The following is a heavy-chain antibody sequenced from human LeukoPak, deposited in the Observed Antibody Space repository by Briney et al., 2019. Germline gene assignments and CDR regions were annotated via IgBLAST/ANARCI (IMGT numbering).Heavy chain of an antibody. J-gene: IGHJ4*02. CDR3: ARPPSRGYSSSFEY. CDR1: GYSFPTYW. D-gene: IGHD2-2*03. V-gene: IGHV5-51*01. Sequence: GESLKISCKGSGYSFPTYWIAWVRQMPRKGLEWMGIIYPDESNIRYSPSFQGQVTISADKSISTAYLQWSSLKASDTAMYYCARPPSRGYSSSFEYWGQGTLVTVSS. CDR2: IYPDESNI.